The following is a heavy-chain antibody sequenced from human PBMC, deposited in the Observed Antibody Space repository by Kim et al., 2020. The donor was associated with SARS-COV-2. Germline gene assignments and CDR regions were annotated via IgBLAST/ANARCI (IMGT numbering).Heavy chain of an antibody. CDR1: GFTFSSYA. CDR2: ISGSGGST. J-gene: IGHJ6*02. D-gene: IGHD5-12*01. CDR3: AKGDIVATFSTTWGYYYYGMDV. Sequence: GGSLRLSCAASGFTFSSYAMSWVRQAPGKGLEWVSAISGSGGSTYYADSVKGRFTISRDNSKNTLYLQMNSLRAEDTAVYYCAKGDIVATFSTTWGYYYYGMDVWGQGTTVTVSS. V-gene: IGHV3-23*01.